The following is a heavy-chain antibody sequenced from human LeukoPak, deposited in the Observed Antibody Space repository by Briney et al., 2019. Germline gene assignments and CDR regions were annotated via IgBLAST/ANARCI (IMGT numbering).Heavy chain of an antibody. Sequence: ASVKVSCKASGYTFTSYGISWVRQAPGQGLEWVGWVSGYNGNTNYAQKFQGRVTMTTDTSTSTVYMELRSLRSDDTAVYYCASPFYDSSGYYNWYFDLWGRGTLVTVSS. J-gene: IGHJ2*01. CDR2: VSGYNGNT. CDR1: GYTFTSYG. D-gene: IGHD3-22*01. CDR3: ASPFYDSSGYYNWYFDL. V-gene: IGHV1-18*01.